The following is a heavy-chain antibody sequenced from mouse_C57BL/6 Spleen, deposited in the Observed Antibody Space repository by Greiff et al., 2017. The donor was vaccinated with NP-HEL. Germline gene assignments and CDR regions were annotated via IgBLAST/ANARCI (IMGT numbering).Heavy chain of an antibody. J-gene: IGHJ4*01. D-gene: IGHD1-1*01. V-gene: IGHV2-2*01. CDR1: GFSLTSYG. Sequence: VKLVESGPGLVQPSQSLSITCTVSGFSLTSYGVHWVRQSPGKGLEWLGVIWSGGSTDYNAAFISRLSISKDNSKSQVFFKMNSLQADDTAIYYCARKRDYGTYYAMDYWGQGTSVTVSS. CDR2: IWSGGST. CDR3: ARKRDYGTYYAMDY.